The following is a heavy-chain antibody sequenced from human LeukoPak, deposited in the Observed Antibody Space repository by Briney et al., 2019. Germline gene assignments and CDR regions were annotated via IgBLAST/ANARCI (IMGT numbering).Heavy chain of an antibody. CDR2: IYYSGST. CDR1: GGSVSGGSYY. Sequence: PSETLSLTCTVSGGSVSGGSYYWSWIRQPPGKGLEWIGYIYYSGSTNYNPSLKSRVTISVDTSKNQFSLKLSSVTAADTAVYYCARTLRYFDWLLLGIDYWGQGTLVTVSS. V-gene: IGHV4-61*01. CDR3: ARTLRYFDWLLLGIDY. D-gene: IGHD3-9*01. J-gene: IGHJ4*02.